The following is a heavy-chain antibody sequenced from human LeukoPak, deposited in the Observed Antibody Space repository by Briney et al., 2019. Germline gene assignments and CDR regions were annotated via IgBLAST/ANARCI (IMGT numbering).Heavy chain of an antibody. CDR2: FDPEDGET. Sequence: ASVKVSCKVSGYTLTELSMHWVRQAPGKGLEWMGGFDPEDGETIYAQKFQGRVTMTEDTSTDTAYMELSSLRSEDTAVYYCARRPRNDILTGTPFDYWGQGILVTVPS. J-gene: IGHJ4*02. CDR3: ARRPRNDILTGTPFDY. CDR1: GYTLTELS. V-gene: IGHV1-24*01. D-gene: IGHD3-9*01.